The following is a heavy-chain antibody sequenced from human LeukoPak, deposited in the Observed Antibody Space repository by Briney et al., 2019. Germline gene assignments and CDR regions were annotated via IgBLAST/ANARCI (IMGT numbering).Heavy chain of an antibody. J-gene: IGHJ6*02. V-gene: IGHV1-2*06. CDR1: GYTFTGYY. Sequence: ASVKVSFKASGYTFTGYYMHWVRQAPGQGLEWMGRINPNSGGTNYAQKFQGRVTMTRDTSISTAYMELSRLRSDDTAVYYCARVFRSNSSSRESYYYYGMDVWGQGTTVTVSS. D-gene: IGHD6-6*01. CDR2: INPNSGGT. CDR3: ARVFRSNSSSRESYYYYGMDV.